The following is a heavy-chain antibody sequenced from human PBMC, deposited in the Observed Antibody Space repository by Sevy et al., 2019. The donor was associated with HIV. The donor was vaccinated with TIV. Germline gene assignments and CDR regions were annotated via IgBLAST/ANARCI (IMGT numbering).Heavy chain of an antibody. CDR1: RYTLTEFS. V-gene: IGHV1-24*01. J-gene: IGHJ4*02. CDR3: ATTKDYYESSGYPLDY. Sequence: ASVKVSCKVSRYTLTEFSMHWVRQAPGNGLEWMGTFDPEDGQTIYAQKFQGRVTMTEDTSTDTAYMELSSLRSEDTAMYYCATTKDYYESSGYPLDYWGQGTLVTVSS. D-gene: IGHD3-22*01. CDR2: FDPEDGQT.